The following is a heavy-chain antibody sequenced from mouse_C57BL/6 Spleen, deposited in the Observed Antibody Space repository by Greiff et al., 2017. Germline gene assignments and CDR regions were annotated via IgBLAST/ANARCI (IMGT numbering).Heavy chain of an antibody. CDR1: GYTFTSYW. CDR3: ARERDYYGSSALAY. CDR2: IYPGSGST. J-gene: IGHJ3*01. Sequence: QVQLQQSGAELVKPGASVKMSCKASGYTFTSYWITWVKQRPGQGLEWIGDIYPGSGSTNYNEKFKSKATLTVYTSSSTAYMQLSSLTSEDSAVYYCARERDYYGSSALAYWGQGTLVTVSA. V-gene: IGHV1-55*01. D-gene: IGHD1-1*01.